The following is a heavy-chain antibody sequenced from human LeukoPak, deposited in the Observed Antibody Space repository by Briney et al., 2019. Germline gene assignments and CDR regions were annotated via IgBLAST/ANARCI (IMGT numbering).Heavy chain of an antibody. CDR1: GFTFSSYA. Sequence: GGSLRLSCAASGFTFSSYAMSWVRQAPGKGLEWVSAISGSGGSTYYADSVKGRFTISRDNSKNTLYLQMNSLRAEDTAVYYCAKGGDGIKGNYYDSSGYLSHYYYYGMDVWGQGTTVTVSS. D-gene: IGHD3-22*01. V-gene: IGHV3-23*01. CDR3: AKGGDGIKGNYYDSSGYLSHYYYYGMDV. CDR2: ISGSGGST. J-gene: IGHJ6*02.